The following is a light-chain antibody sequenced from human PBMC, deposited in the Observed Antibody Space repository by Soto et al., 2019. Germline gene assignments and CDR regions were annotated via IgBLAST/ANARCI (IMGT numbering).Light chain of an antibody. J-gene: IGKJ1*01. V-gene: IGKV3-20*01. CDR3: QQYGRSPP. Sequence: EIVLTQSPGTLSLSPGERATLSCRASQSVGSRSLAWYQQKPGQAPRVLLYGTSERDTGIPDRFSGSGSGTEFTLTISRLEPEDFAVYFCQQYGRSPPFGQGTKVDIK. CDR2: GTS. CDR1: QSVGSRS.